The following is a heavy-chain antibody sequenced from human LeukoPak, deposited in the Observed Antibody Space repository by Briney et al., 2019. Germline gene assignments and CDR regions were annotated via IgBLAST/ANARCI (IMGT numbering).Heavy chain of an antibody. CDR2: FDPEDGET. CDR3: ASTHYYGSGSYYNDLQYYYYGMDV. V-gene: IGHV1-24*01. D-gene: IGHD3-10*01. Sequence: ASAKVSCKVSGYTLTELSMHWVRQAPGKGLEWMGGFDPEDGETIYAQKFQGRVTMTEDTSTDTAYMELSSLRSEDTAVYYCASTHYYGSGSYYNDLQYYYYGMDVWGKGTTVTASS. CDR1: GYTLTELS. J-gene: IGHJ6*04.